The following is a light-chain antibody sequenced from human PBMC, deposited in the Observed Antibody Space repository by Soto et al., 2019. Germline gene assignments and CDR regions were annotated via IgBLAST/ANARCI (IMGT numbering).Light chain of an antibody. V-gene: IGLV1-44*01. CDR2: SNN. J-gene: IGLJ2*01. CDR1: SSNIGSNT. CDR3: AAWDDSLNAVV. Sequence: QSVLTQPPSASGTPGQRVTISCSGSSSNIGSNTVNWYQQLPGTAPKLLIYSNNQRPAGVRDRFSGSKSGTSASRAISGLQSEDEADYYCAAWDDSLNAVVFGRGTKLTVL.